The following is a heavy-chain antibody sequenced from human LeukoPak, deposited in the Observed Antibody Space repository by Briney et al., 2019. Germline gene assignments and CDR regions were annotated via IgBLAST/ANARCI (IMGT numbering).Heavy chain of an antibody. CDR3: ARVGKVGATRRLFDP. J-gene: IGHJ5*02. CDR2: INPNSGGT. Sequence: ASVKVSCKASGYTFTGYYMHWVRQAPGQGLEWMGWINPNSGGTNYAQKFQGRVTMTRDTSISTAYMELSRLRSDDTAVYCCARVGKVGATRRLFDPWGQGTLVTVSS. V-gene: IGHV1-2*02. CDR1: GYTFTGYY. D-gene: IGHD1-26*01.